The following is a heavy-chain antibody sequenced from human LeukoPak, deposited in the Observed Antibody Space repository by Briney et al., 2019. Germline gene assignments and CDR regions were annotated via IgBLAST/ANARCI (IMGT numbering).Heavy chain of an antibody. CDR2: IYYSGST. D-gene: IGHD3-10*01. V-gene: IGHV4-39*01. CDR1: GGSISSSSYY. J-gene: IGHJ4*02. Sequence: PSETLSLTCTVSGGSISSSSYYWGWIRQPPGTGLEWVGSIYYSGSTYYNPSLKSRVTISVDTSKNQFSLKLSSVAAADTAVYYCARYNYGSGSYLFDYWGQGTLVTVSS. CDR3: ARYNYGSGSYLFDY.